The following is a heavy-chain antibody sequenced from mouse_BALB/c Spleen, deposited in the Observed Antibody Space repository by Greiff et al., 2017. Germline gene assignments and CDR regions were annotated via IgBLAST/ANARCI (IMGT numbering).Heavy chain of an antibody. V-gene: IGHV3-6*02. CDR1: GYSITSGYY. CDR2: ISYDGSN. Sequence: VQLQESGPGLVKPSQSLSLTCSVTGYSITSGYYWNWIRQFPGNKLEWMGYISYDGSNNYNPSLKNRISITRDTSKNQFFLKLNSVTTEDTATYYCARNYGYSYYYAMDYWGQGTSVTVSS. D-gene: IGHD1-2*01. CDR3: ARNYGYSYYYAMDY. J-gene: IGHJ4*01.